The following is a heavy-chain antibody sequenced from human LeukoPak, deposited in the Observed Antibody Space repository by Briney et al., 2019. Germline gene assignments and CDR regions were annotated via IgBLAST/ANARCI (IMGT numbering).Heavy chain of an antibody. D-gene: IGHD3-10*01. CDR3: ARRALTMVRGVDYFDY. CDR2: IYYSGST. Sequence: SETLSLTCTVSGGSISSSSYYWGWIRQPPGKGLEWIGSIYYSGSTYYNPSLKSRVTISVDTSENQFSLKLSSVTAADTAVYYCARRALTMVRGVDYFDYWGQGTLVTVSS. V-gene: IGHV4-39*01. CDR1: GGSISSSSYY. J-gene: IGHJ4*02.